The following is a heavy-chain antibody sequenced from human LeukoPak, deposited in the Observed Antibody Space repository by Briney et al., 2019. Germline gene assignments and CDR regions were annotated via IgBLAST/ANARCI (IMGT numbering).Heavy chain of an antibody. J-gene: IGHJ4*02. V-gene: IGHV1-2*02. CDR2: INPNSGGT. D-gene: IGHD2-2*01. CDR3: ARAQPQDIVVVPAAID. CDR1: GYTFTGYY. Sequence: EASVKVSCKASGYTFTGYYMHWVRQAPGQGLEWMGWINPNSGGTNYAQKFQGRVTMTRDTSISTAYMELSRLRSDDTAVYYCARAQPQDIVVVPAAIDWGQGTLVTVSS.